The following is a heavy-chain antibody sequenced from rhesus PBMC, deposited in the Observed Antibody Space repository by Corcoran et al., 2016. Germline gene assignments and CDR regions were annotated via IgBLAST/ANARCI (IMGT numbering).Heavy chain of an antibody. CDR2: ISGSSGST. J-gene: IGHJ4*01. V-gene: IGHV4-173*01. CDR1: GGSISSNY. CDR3: ARSWGSRYYFDY. D-gene: IGHD4-29*01. Sequence: QLQLQESGPGLVKPSETLSLTCAVSGGSISSNYWSWIPQPPGKGLECIERISGSSGSTDYNPSLKSRVTISTDTSKNQFSLKLSSVTAADTAVYYCARSWGSRYYFDYWGQGVLVTVSS.